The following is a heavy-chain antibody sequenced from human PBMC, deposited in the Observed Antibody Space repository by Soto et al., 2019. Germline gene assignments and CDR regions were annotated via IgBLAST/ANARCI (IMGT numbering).Heavy chain of an antibody. CDR1: GYTFTRYG. D-gene: IGHD4-17*01. CDR2: ISAYNGNT. V-gene: IGHV1-18*01. J-gene: IGHJ4*02. Sequence: QVQLVQYGAEVKKPGASVKVSCKASGYTFTRYGISLVRQAPVQGLEWMGWISAYNGNTNYVQKLQGRVNMTTDTSTSTAYMELRSLSSDDKAVYYCARGTTVATGNYWGQGTLVTVSS. CDR3: ARGTTVATGNY.